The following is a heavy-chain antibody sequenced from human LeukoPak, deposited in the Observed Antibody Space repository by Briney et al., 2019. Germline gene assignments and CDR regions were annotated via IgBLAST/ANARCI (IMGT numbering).Heavy chain of an antibody. CDR3: ANPRNWNYGWFFDY. D-gene: IGHD1-7*01. J-gene: IGHJ4*02. CDR2: IRYDGSNK. Sequence: PGGSLRLSCAASGFTFSSYGMHWVRQAPGKGLEWVAFIRYDGSNKYYADSVKGRFTISRDNSKNTLYLQMNSLRAEDTAVYYCANPRNWNYGWFFDYWGQGTLVTVS. CDR1: GFTFSSYG. V-gene: IGHV3-30*02.